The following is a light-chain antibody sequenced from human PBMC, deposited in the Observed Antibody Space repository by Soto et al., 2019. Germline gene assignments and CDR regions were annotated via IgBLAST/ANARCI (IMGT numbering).Light chain of an antibody. J-gene: IGKJ1*01. CDR1: QSVSSN. CDR2: GAS. CDR3: QQYGSSPWT. V-gene: IGKV3-20*01. Sequence: IVMTQSPATLSVSPGERATLSCRASQSVSSNLAWYQHKPGQAPRLLIYGASNGATGIPDRFSGSGSGTDFTLTISRLEPEDFAVYYCQQYGSSPWTFGQGTKVDI.